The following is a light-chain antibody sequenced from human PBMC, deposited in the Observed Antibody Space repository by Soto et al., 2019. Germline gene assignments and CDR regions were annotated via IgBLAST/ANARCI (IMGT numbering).Light chain of an antibody. J-gene: IGKJ1*01. Sequence: QLPQPPSPLLPPLGAGVPFPSGAGRVFGGWWPWYQQNPGKPPKLLIYDASSLESGVPSRFSGSGSGTEFTLTISSLQPDDFATYYCQQYNSYSSRTFGQGTKVEIK. CDR2: DAS. V-gene: IGKV1-5*01. CDR3: QQYNSYSSRT. CDR1: RVFGGW.